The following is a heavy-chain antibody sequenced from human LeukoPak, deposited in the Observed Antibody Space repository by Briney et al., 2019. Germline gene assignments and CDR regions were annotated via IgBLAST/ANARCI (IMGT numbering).Heavy chain of an antibody. J-gene: IGHJ4*02. Sequence: GGSLRLSCAASGFTFSSYSMNWVRQAPGKGLEWVSGINWNGGSTGYADSVKGRFTISRDNAKNSLYLQMNSLRAEDTALYYCARVMSFFGELFDYWGQGTLVTVSS. CDR3: ARVMSFFGELFDY. V-gene: IGHV3-20*04. CDR2: INWNGGST. CDR1: GFTFSSYS. D-gene: IGHD3-10*01.